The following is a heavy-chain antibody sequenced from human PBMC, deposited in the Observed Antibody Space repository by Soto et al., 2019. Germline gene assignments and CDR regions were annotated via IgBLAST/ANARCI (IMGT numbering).Heavy chain of an antibody. Sequence: GGSLRLSCAASGFTVSGYGMRWVRQAPGKGLEWVAVISYDGSNKYYADSVKGRFTISRDNSKNTLYLQMNSLRAEDTAVYYCAKGENSGSYPDSYFQHWGQGT. CDR3: AKGENSGSYPDSYFQH. J-gene: IGHJ1*01. CDR1: GFTVSGYG. D-gene: IGHD1-26*01. CDR2: ISYDGSNK. V-gene: IGHV3-30*18.